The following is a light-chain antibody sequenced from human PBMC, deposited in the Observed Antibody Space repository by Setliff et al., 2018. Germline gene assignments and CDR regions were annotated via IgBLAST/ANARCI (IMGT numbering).Light chain of an antibody. Sequence: QSALTQPASVSGSPGQSITISCTGTSSDVGGYNYVSWYQQHPGKAPKLIIYDVSMRPSGLSNRLSGSKSGNTASLTISGLQAEDEADYYCSSYTSSSTPVVFGGGTKVTVL. CDR2: DVS. J-gene: IGLJ2*01. CDR1: SSDVGGYNY. V-gene: IGLV2-14*01. CDR3: SSYTSSSTPVV.